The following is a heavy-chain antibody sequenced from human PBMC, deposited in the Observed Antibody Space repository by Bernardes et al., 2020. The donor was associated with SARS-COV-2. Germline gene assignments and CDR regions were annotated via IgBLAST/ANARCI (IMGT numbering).Heavy chain of an antibody. V-gene: IGHV3-66*02. J-gene: IGHJ6*03. CDR2: IYSDGRT. Sequence: GGSLRLSCAASGLRFSNDYMTWVRQAPGKGLEWVSVIYSDGRTYHADAVKSRLTISRDNSKNTLYLQMNSLRAEDTAVYYCARGTFGGYCDSTHCRLGYMDVWGKGTTVTVSS. CDR3: ARGTFGGYCDSTHCRLGYMDV. D-gene: IGHD2-2*01. CDR1: GLRFSNDY.